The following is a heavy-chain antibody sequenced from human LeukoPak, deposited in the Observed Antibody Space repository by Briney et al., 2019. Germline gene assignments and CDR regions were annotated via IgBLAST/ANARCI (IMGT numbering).Heavy chain of an antibody. CDR3: AKGPLRYSCPSHYYYYMDV. Sequence: GRSLRLSCAASGFTFSSYGMHWVRQAPGKGLVWVAVIWYDGSNKYYADSVKGRFTISRDNSKNTLYLQMNSLRAEDTAVYYCAKGPLRYSCPSHYYYYMDVWGKGTTVTVSS. J-gene: IGHJ6*03. V-gene: IGHV3-33*06. CDR1: GFTFSSYG. CDR2: IWYDGSNK. D-gene: IGHD3-9*01.